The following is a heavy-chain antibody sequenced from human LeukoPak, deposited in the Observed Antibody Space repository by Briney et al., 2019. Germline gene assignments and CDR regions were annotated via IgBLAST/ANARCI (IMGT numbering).Heavy chain of an antibody. CDR1: GFTFSRYG. J-gene: IGHJ4*02. D-gene: IGHD2-15*01. CDR3: ARGSWSSFDY. Sequence: PGRSLRLSCEASGFTFSRYGMHWVRQAPGKGLEWVAVIWFDGSNQYYADSVKGRFTISRDNAKNSLYLQMNSLRAEDTAVYYCARGSWSSFDYWGQGTLVTVSS. CDR2: IWFDGSNQ. V-gene: IGHV3-33*01.